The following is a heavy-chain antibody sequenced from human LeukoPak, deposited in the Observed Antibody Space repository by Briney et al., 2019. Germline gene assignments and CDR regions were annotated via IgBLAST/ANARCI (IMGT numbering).Heavy chain of an antibody. CDR2: IRSKANSYAT. D-gene: IGHD1-26*01. V-gene: IGHV3-73*01. CDR3: TRGWEQLEAVDY. CDR1: GLTFSGSA. Sequence: PGGSLRLSCAASGLTFSGSAMHWVRQASGKGLEWVGRIRSKANSYATAYAASVKGRFTISRDDSKNTAYLQMNSLKTEDTAVYYCTRGWEQLEAVDYWGQGTLVTVSS. J-gene: IGHJ4*02.